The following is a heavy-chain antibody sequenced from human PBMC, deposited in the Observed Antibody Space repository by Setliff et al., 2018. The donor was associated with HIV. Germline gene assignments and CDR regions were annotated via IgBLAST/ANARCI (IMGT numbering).Heavy chain of an antibody. Sequence: PSETLSLTCTVSGGSISHYYWTWIRQPPGKGLEWIGYIFYSGGTDYNPSLKSRLTISVDTPNNQFSLSLNSVTAADTAVYYCARVGGVLTGTPHFDFWGQGILVTVSS. D-gene: IGHD3-9*01. V-gene: IGHV4-59*01. CDR3: ARVGGVLTGTPHFDF. J-gene: IGHJ4*02. CDR2: IFYSGGT. CDR1: GGSISHYY.